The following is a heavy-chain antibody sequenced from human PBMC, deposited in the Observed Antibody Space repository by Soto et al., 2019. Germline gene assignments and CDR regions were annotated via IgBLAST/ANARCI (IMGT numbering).Heavy chain of an antibody. CDR1: GFTFSSYA. V-gene: IGHV3-30-3*01. CDR3: ARVRAGDYYYYGMDV. D-gene: IGHD4-17*01. J-gene: IGHJ6*02. CDR2: ISYDGSNK. Sequence: QVQLVESGGGVVQPGRSLRLSCAASGFTFSSYAMHWVRQAPGKGLEWVAVISYDGSNKYYADSVKGRFTISRDNSKNTLSLQMNSLRAEDTAVYYCARVRAGDYYYYGMDVWGQGTTVTVSS.